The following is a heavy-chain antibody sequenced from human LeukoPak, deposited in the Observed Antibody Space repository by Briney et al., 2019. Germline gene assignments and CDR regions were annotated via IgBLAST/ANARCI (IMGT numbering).Heavy chain of an antibody. V-gene: IGHV4-39*01. CDR3: ARHKWELLDAFDI. CDR1: GGSISSSSYY. CDR2: IYYSGST. D-gene: IGHD1-26*01. J-gene: IGHJ3*02. Sequence: SETLSLTCTVSGGSISSSSYYWGWIRQPPGKGLEWIGSIYYSGSTNYNPSLKSRVTISVDTSKNQFSLKLSSVTAADTAVYYCARHKWELLDAFDIWGQGTMVTVSS.